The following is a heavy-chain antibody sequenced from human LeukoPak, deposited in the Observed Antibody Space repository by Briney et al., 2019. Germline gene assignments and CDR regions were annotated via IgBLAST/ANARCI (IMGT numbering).Heavy chain of an antibody. Sequence: ASVKVSCKASGGTFSSYAISWVRQAPGQGLEWMGRIIPILGIANYAQKFQGRVTITADKSTSTAYMELSSLRSEDTAVYYCASIVGATDRFDYWGQGTLVTVSS. CDR1: GGTFSSYA. CDR3: ASIVGATDRFDY. D-gene: IGHD1-26*01. J-gene: IGHJ4*02. V-gene: IGHV1-69*04. CDR2: IIPILGIA.